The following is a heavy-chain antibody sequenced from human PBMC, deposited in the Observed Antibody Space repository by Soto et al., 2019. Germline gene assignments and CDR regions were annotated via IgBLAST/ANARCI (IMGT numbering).Heavy chain of an antibody. V-gene: IGHV3-30*18. CDR3: AKLAVEYNWNYTDY. CDR2: ISFDGNKI. D-gene: IGHD1-7*01. CDR1: GFTFSDYG. Sequence: GESLKISCVTSGFTFSDYGFHWVRQAPGKGLDWVAMISFDGNKINYAESVKGRFTISRDNSKNTLYLQMNSLRAEDTAVYYCAKLAVEYNWNYTDYWGQGTLVTVSS. J-gene: IGHJ4*02.